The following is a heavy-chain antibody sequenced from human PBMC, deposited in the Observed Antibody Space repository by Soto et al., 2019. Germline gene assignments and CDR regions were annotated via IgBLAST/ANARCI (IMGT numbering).Heavy chain of an antibody. CDR3: AREPLCGGRCYDNYFDP. J-gene: IGHJ5*02. CDR2: INIGNGNT. V-gene: IGHV1-3*04. CDR1: GYTFTYYP. D-gene: IGHD2-15*01. Sequence: SVEVSCKASGYTFTYYPIHWVRQAPGQRLEWMGWINIGNGNTASSQKFQDRVTITRETSASTAYMELTSLRSEDTAVYYCAREPLCGGRCYDNYFDPWGQGALVTSPQ.